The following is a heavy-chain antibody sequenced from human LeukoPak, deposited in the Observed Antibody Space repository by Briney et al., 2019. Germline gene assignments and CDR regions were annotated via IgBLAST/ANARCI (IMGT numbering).Heavy chain of an antibody. CDR2: IYYSGST. Sequence: SETLSLTCTVSGGSISSYYWSWIRQPPGKGLEWIGYIYYSGSTNYNPSLKSRATISVDTSKNQFSLKLSSVTAADTAVYYCARSYGITMVRGVADAFDIWGQGTMVTVSS. CDR3: ARSYGITMVRGVADAFDI. J-gene: IGHJ3*02. CDR1: GGSISSYY. V-gene: IGHV4-59*08. D-gene: IGHD3-10*01.